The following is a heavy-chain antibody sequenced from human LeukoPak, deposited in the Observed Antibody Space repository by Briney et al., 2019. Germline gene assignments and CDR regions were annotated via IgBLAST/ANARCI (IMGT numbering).Heavy chain of an antibody. V-gene: IGHV4-59*01. CDR2: IYYSGST. CDR1: GGSISSYY. D-gene: IGHD6-13*01. CDR3: ASLRPAIAAAIDY. J-gene: IGHJ4*02. Sequence: SETLCLTCTVSGGSISSYYWSWIRQPPGKGLEWIGYIYYSGSTNYNPSLKSRVTISVDTSKNQFSLKLSSVTAADTAVYYCASLRPAIAAAIDYWGQGPFDTVSS.